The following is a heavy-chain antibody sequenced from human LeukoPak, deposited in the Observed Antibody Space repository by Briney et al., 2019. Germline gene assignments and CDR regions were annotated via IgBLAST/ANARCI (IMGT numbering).Heavy chain of an antibody. J-gene: IGHJ5*02. CDR2: ISGSHGST. CDR1: GFTINNYA. V-gene: IGHV3-23*01. Sequence: GGSLRLSCAVSGFTINNYAMSWVRQAPGKGLDWVSSISGSHGSTYYADSVKGRFTISRDNSKNTLYLQMNSLRAEDTAVYYCAKDTKSDPWGQGTLVTVSS. D-gene: IGHD3-3*01. CDR3: AKDTKSDP.